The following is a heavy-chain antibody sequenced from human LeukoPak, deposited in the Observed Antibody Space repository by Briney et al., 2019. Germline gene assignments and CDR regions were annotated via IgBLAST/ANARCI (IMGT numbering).Heavy chain of an antibody. D-gene: IGHD4-17*01. CDR3: AREKLYGDYSFDP. V-gene: IGHV3-21*04. J-gene: IGHJ5*02. CDR2: ITSSSTYV. Sequence: GGSLRLSCAASGFPFSKYTMNWVRRAPGKGLEWVSLITSSSTYVESADSVKGRFTISRDDSKNSLYLQMNSLKTEDTAVYYCAREKLYGDYSFDPWGQGTLVTVSS. CDR1: GFPFSKYT.